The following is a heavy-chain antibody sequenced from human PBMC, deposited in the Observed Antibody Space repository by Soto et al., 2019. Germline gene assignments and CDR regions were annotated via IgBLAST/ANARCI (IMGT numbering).Heavy chain of an antibody. D-gene: IGHD1-1*01. V-gene: IGHV3-23*01. CDR1: GFSFSTYA. J-gene: IGHJ4*02. Sequence: GGSLRLSCAASGFSFSTYAMSWVRQAPGKGLEWVSAISGSGGSTYYADSVKGRFTISRDDAKSEVYLQMNNLRAEDSAVYYCARGGLEPFAYWGQGALVTVSS. CDR2: ISGSGGST. CDR3: ARGGLEPFAY.